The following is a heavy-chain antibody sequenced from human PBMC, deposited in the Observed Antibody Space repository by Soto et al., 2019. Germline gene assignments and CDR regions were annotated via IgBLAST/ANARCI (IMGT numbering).Heavy chain of an antibody. Sequence: QVQLVESGGGVVQPGRSLRLSCAASGFTFSSYGMQWVRQAPGKGLEWVAVIWYDGSNKYYADSVKGRFTISRDNSKNTLYLQMNSLRAEDTAVYYCAREGLRLGGFDYWGQGTLVTVSS. D-gene: IGHD5-12*01. CDR2: IWYDGSNK. J-gene: IGHJ4*02. CDR1: GFTFSSYG. V-gene: IGHV3-33*01. CDR3: AREGLRLGGFDY.